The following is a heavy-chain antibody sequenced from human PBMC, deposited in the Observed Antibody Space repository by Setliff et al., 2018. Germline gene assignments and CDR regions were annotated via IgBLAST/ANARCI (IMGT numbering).Heavy chain of an antibody. D-gene: IGHD1-26*01. J-gene: IGHJ4*02. CDR3: ARSGSFGMRYWFDY. V-gene: IGHV1-2*02. CDR1: GNSFTVFY. Sequence: ASVKVSCKSSGNSFTVFYLHWVRQAPGQGLEWMGWISPHSGDTHYAQKFQSRVRMTRDTSTYAAYLELSDLTSDDTAMYYCARSGSFGMRYWFDYWGQGALVTVPQ. CDR2: ISPHSGDT.